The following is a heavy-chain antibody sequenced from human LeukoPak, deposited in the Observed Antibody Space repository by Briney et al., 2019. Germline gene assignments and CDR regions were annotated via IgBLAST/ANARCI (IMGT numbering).Heavy chain of an antibody. Sequence: PSETLSLTCAVYGGSFSGYYWSWIRQPPGKGLEWIGEINQSGSTNYNPSLKSRVTISGDTSENQFSLKLSSVTAADTAVYYCARVPDDSSGYTISDAFDIWGQGTMVTVSS. J-gene: IGHJ3*02. D-gene: IGHD3-22*01. CDR1: GGSFSGYY. CDR3: ARVPDDSSGYTISDAFDI. V-gene: IGHV4-34*01. CDR2: INQSGST.